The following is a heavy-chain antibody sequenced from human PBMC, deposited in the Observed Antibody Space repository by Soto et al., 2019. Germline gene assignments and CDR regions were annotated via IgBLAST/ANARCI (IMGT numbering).Heavy chain of an antibody. V-gene: IGHV1-46*01. Sequence: ASVKVSWKASGYAFSNYYMHWVRQAPGQGLEWMGGVNPNGDTTYYAPKFLGRLTVTRDTSTSTVYMELSSLRSDDTAVYYCAREGATAAKMFDYWGQGTLVTVSS. CDR1: GYAFSNYY. CDR2: VNPNGDTT. J-gene: IGHJ4*02. CDR3: AREGATAAKMFDY. D-gene: IGHD2-2*01.